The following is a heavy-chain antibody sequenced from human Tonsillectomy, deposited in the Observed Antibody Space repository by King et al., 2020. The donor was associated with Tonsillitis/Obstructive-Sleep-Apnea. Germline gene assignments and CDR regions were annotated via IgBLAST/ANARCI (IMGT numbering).Heavy chain of an antibody. V-gene: IGHV3-23*04. J-gene: IGHJ4*02. Sequence: DVQLVESGGGLVQPGGSLRLSCAASGFSFSSYAMSWVRQAPGKGLEWVSSVGVSGDRTYYADSVRGRFTISRDNSKNTLYLQMDSLRAEDTAVYYCAKDEGSMIVIVSYLFDHWGQGSLVTVSS. CDR3: AKDEGSMIVIVSYLFDH. CDR2: VGVSGDRT. CDR1: GFSFSSYA. D-gene: IGHD5/OR15-5a*01.